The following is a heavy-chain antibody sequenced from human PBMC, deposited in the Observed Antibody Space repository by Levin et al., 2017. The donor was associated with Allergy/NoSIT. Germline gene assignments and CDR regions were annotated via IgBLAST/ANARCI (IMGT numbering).Heavy chain of an antibody. CDR3: ARDRTYSGSI. J-gene: IGHJ4*02. V-gene: IGHV3-7*01. D-gene: IGHD5-12*01. CDR2: IKYDGGEK. Sequence: GGSLRLSCAGSGFAFSRYWMSWVRQAPGRGLEWLANIKYDGGEKYYVDSVKGRFTISRDNAKNSLYLQMNSLRADDAAVYYCARDRTYSGSIWGQGTLVTVSS. CDR1: GFAFSRYW.